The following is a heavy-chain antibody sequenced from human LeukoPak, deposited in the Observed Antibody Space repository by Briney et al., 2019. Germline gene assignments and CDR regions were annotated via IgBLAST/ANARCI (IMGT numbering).Heavy chain of an antibody. CDR2: MNPNSGNT. Sequence: ASVKVSCKASGYTFTSYDINWVRQATGQGLEWMGWMNPNSGNTGYAQKFQGRVTMTTNTSISTDYMELSSLRSEDTAVYYCARINKLSDAFDIWGQGTMVTVSS. V-gene: IGHV1-8*01. CDR1: GYTFTSYD. CDR3: ARINKLSDAFDI. D-gene: IGHD1/OR15-1a*01. J-gene: IGHJ3*02.